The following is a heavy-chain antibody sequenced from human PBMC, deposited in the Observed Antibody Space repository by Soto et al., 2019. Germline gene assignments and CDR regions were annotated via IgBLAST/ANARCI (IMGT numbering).Heavy chain of an antibody. CDR1: GGTVSSYA. CDR3: ARGYCSGGSCFKYNYPGTDV. J-gene: IGHJ6*02. D-gene: IGHD2-15*01. CDR2: IIPVFGTV. V-gene: IGHV1-69*12. Sequence: QVQLVQSGAEVKKPGSSVKVSCKASGGTVSSYAISWVRQAPGQGLEWMGGIIPVFGTVNYAQKLQGRVPLVADESVSIAYRELSSLRVEDTAVYYCARGYCSGGSCFKYNYPGTDVWGQGTTVTVSS.